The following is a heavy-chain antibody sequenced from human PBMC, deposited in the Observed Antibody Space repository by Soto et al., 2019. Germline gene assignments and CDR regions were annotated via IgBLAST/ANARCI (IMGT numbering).Heavy chain of an antibody. CDR2: ISYDGSNK. Sequence: QVQLVESGGGVVQPGRSLRLSCAASGFTFSSYGMHWVRQGPGKGLEWVAVISYDGSNKYYAESVKGRFTISRANSKNTLYLQMNSLRAEDTAVYYCEKDLTATYFDYWGQGTMITVSS. CDR1: GFTFSSYG. J-gene: IGHJ4*02. CDR3: EKDLTATYFDY. D-gene: IGHD1-26*01. V-gene: IGHV3-30*18.